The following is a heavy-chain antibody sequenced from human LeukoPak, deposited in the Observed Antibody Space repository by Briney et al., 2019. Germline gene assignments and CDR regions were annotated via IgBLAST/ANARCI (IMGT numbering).Heavy chain of an antibody. Sequence: ASVKVSCKASGYTFTGNHVHWVRQAPGQGLEWMGWIDPDSGGTKYAQKFQDRVTMTSDTSISTAYMELSGLRSDDTAVYFCAKEADIVSFDLWGRGTLVTVSS. CDR2: IDPDSGGT. D-gene: IGHD2-15*01. CDR1: GYTFTGNH. J-gene: IGHJ2*01. CDR3: AKEADIVSFDL. V-gene: IGHV1-2*02.